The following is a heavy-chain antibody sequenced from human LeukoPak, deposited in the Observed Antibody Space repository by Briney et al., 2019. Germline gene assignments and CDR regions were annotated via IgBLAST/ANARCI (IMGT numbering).Heavy chain of an antibody. J-gene: IGHJ5*02. CDR2: IIPIFGTA. D-gene: IGHD3-10*01. V-gene: IGHV1-69*05. CDR1: GYTFTSYD. Sequence: ASVKVSCKASGYTFTSYDISWVRQAPGQGLEWMGGIIPIFGTANYAQKFQGRVTITTDESTSTAYMELSSLRSEDTAVYYCASLTSGSYTNWFDPWGQGTLVTVSS. CDR3: ASLTSGSYTNWFDP.